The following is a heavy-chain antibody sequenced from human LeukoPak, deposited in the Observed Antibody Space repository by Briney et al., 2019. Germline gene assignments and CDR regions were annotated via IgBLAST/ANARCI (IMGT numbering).Heavy chain of an antibody. CDR2: IRYDGSNK. CDR3: AGDNYDILTGYYVYFDY. D-gene: IGHD3-9*01. V-gene: IGHV3-30*02. Sequence: GGSLRLSCVASEFTFSSYGMHWVRQAPGKGLEWVAFIRYDGSNKYYADSVKGRFTISRDNSKNTLYLQMNSLRAEDTAVYYCAGDNYDILTGYYVYFDYWGQGTLVTVSS. J-gene: IGHJ4*02. CDR1: EFTFSSYG.